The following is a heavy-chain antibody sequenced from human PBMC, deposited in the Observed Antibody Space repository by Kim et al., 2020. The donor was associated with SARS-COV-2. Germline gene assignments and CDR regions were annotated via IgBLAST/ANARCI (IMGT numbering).Heavy chain of an antibody. J-gene: IGHJ6*03. CDR3: ARESSPGYDILTGYWAPPYYMDV. D-gene: IGHD3-9*01. V-gene: IGHV3-7*01. CDR2: IKQDGSEK. CDR1: GFTFSSYW. Sequence: GGSLRLSCAASGFTFSSYWMSWVRQAPGKGLEWVANIKQDGSEKYYVDSVKGRFTISRDNAKNSLYLQMNSLRAEDTAVYYCARESSPGYDILTGYWAPPYYMDVWGKGTTVTVSS.